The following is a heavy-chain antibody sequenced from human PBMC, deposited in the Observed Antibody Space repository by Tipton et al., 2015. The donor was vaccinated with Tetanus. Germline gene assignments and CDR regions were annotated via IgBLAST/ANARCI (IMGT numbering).Heavy chain of an antibody. Sequence: TLSLTCTVSGGSISSSYYYWGWIRQPPGKGLEWIGSLDYSGNTYYNSSLMSRVTISVDTSKNQFSLRLNSVTVVDTAVYYCAKSDRVTRTSWYFHDWGQGTLVTVSS. CDR1: GGSISSSYYY. CDR2: LDYSGNT. D-gene: IGHD2-2*01. J-gene: IGHJ4*02. V-gene: IGHV4-39*01. CDR3: AKSDRVTRTSWYFHD.